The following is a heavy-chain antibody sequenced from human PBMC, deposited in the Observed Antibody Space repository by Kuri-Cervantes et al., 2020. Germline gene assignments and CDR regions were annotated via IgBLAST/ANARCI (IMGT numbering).Heavy chain of an antibody. V-gene: IGHV3-33*01. CDR1: GFTFSSYG. J-gene: IGHJ4*02. CDR3: ARDIGIAVAGTAFDY. CDR2: IWYDGSNK. D-gene: IGHD6-19*01. Sequence: GESLKISCAASGFTFSSYGMHWVRQAPGKGLEWVAVIWYDGSNKYYADSVKGRFTISRDNSKNTLYLQMNSLRAEDTAVYYCARDIGIAVAGTAFDYWGQGTLVTVSS.